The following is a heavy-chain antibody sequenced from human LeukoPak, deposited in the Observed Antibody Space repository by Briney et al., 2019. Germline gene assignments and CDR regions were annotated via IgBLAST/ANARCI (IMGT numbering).Heavy chain of an antibody. J-gene: IGHJ4*02. V-gene: IGHV3-7*01. CDR1: GVTFSSDW. CDR2: IKQDGSET. D-gene: IGHD6-13*01. Sequence: PGGSLRLSCAASGVTFSSDWMSWVRQAPGKGLEWVGNIKQDGSETYYVDSVKGRFTISRDNAKNSLYLQMNSLRAEDTAVYYCARRRWGSSWAYYFDHWGQGTLVTVSS. CDR3: ARRRWGSSWAYYFDH.